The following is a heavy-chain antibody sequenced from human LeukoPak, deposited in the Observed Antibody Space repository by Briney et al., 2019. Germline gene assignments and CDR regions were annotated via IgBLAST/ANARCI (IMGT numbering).Heavy chain of an antibody. Sequence: SETLSLTCTVSGGSISSGDYYWSWIRQPPGKGLEWIGYIYYSGSTYYNPSLKSRVTISVDTSKNQFSLKLSSVTAADTAVYYCARDIRRSSSLDYWGQGTLLTVSS. V-gene: IGHV4-30-4*01. D-gene: IGHD6-13*01. J-gene: IGHJ4*02. CDR1: GGSISSGDYY. CDR3: ARDIRRSSSLDY. CDR2: IYYSGST.